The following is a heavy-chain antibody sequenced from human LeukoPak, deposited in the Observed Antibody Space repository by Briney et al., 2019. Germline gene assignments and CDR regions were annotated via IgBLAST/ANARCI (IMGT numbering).Heavy chain of an antibody. CDR1: GYTFTSYG. Sequence: ASVKVSCKASGYTFTSYGISWVRQAPGQGLEWMGRIIPILGIANYAQKFQGRVTITADKSTSTAYMELSSLRSEDTAVYYCARDIAQMATIEYFDYWDQGTLVTVSS. J-gene: IGHJ4*02. CDR3: ARDIAQMATIEYFDY. V-gene: IGHV1-69*04. D-gene: IGHD5-24*01. CDR2: IIPILGIA.